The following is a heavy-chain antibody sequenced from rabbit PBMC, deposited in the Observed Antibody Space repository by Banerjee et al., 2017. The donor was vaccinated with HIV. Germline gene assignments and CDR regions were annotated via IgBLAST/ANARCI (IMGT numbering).Heavy chain of an antibody. CDR3: ARDLGASSSSFYKWLFYGMDL. Sequence: QSLEESGGDLVKPGASLTLTCTASGFSFSSSYYMCWVRQAPGKGLEWIACILAGSGDIDYANWAKGRFTITKISSTTVTLQLNSLTVADTATYFCARDLGASSSSFYKWLFYGMDLWGPGTLVTVS. V-gene: IGHV1S40*01. CDR2: ILAGSGDI. D-gene: IGHD8-1*01. CDR1: GFSFSSSYY. J-gene: IGHJ6*01.